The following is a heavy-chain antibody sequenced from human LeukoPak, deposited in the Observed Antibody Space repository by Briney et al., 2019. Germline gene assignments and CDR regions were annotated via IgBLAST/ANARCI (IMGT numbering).Heavy chain of an antibody. CDR3: ARDSPPTAYCGGDCSGAFDI. J-gene: IGHJ3*02. D-gene: IGHD2-21*02. V-gene: IGHV4-4*07. CDR2: IYTSGST. CDR1: GGSISSYY. Sequence: SETLSLTCTVSGGSISSYYWSWTRQPAGKGLEWIGRIYTSGSTNYNPSLKSRVTMSVDTSKNQFSLKLSSVTAADTAVYYCARDSPPTAYCGGDCSGAFDIWGQGTMVTVSS.